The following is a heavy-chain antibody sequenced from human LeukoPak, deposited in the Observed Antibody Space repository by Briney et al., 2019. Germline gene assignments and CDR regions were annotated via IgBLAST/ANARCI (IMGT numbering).Heavy chain of an antibody. Sequence: ASVKVSCKASGYTFTNYALHWVRQAPGQRPEWMGWITAGNGNTKYSQNFQGRVTITRDTSASTAYMELSSLRSEDAAVYYCASLLGVRGVIRYYFDYWGQGTLVTVSS. CDR3: ASLLGVRGVIRYYFDY. CDR2: ITAGNGNT. J-gene: IGHJ4*02. D-gene: IGHD3-10*01. CDR1: GYTFTNYA. V-gene: IGHV1-3*01.